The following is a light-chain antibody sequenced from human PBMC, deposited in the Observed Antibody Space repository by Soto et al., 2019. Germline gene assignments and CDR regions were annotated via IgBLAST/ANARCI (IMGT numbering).Light chain of an antibody. V-gene: IGKV3-15*01. CDR1: QSVSSY. CDR3: QQYNNWPIT. CDR2: GAS. J-gene: IGKJ5*01. Sequence: EIVMTQSPATLSVSPGERATLSCRASQSVSSYLAWYQQKPGQAPRLLIYGASTRATGIPARFSGSGSGTDFTLTISSLQSEDFAVYYCQQYNNWPITFGQGTRLEIK.